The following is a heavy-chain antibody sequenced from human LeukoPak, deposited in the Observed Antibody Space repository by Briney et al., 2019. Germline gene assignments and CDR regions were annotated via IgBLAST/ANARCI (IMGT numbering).Heavy chain of an antibody. J-gene: IGHJ6*03. CDR1: GGSISSSSYY. D-gene: IGHD6-19*01. CDR2: IYYSGST. Sequence: SETLSPTCTVSGGSISSSSYYWGWIRQPPGKGLEWIGSIYYSGSTYYNPSLKSRVTISVDTSKNQFSLKLSSVTAADTAVYYCASSPRIAVAGLYYYYYYMDVWGKGTTVTVSS. CDR3: ASSPRIAVAGLYYYYYYMDV. V-gene: IGHV4-39*01.